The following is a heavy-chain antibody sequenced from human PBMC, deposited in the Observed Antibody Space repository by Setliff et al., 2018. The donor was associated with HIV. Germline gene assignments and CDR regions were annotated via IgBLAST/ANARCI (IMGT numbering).Heavy chain of an antibody. Sequence: PGESLKISCKGSGYSFTNYWIGWVRQMPGKGLEWMGIIYPGDSNTRYSPSFQGQVTISADKSISAVYLQWDSLKASDSAIYYCARAPRSPLRWRDNLLSSSSFFMDVWGKGTTVTVSS. CDR1: GYSFTNYW. CDR2: IYPGDSNT. CDR3: ARAPRSPLRWRDNLLSSSSFFMDV. J-gene: IGHJ6*03. D-gene: IGHD2-21*01. V-gene: IGHV5-51*01.